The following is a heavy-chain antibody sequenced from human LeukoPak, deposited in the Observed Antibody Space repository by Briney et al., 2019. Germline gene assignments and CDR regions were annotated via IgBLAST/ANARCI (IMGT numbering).Heavy chain of an antibody. J-gene: IGHJ4*02. CDR2: ISSSSTNI. D-gene: IGHD3-22*01. V-gene: IGHV3-48*01. CDR1: GFTFSSYS. Sequence: SGGSLRLSCAASGFTFSSYSMNWVRQFPGKGLEWVSYISSSSTNIYYADSVRGRFTISRDNAKNSLYLQMNSLRAEDTAVYYCANYYDSSGYYFDYWGQGTLVTVSS. CDR3: ANYYDSSGYYFDY.